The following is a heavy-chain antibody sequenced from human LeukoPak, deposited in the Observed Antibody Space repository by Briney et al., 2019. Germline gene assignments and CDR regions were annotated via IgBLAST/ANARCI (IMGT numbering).Heavy chain of an antibody. J-gene: IGHJ4*02. Sequence: PSETLPLTCTVSGGSISSYYWSWLRQPAGKGLEWIGRIYTSGSTNYNPSLKSRVTMSVDTSKNQFSLKLSSVTAADTAVYYCARGGPPAADFDYWGQGTLVTVSS. CDR3: ARGGPPAADFDY. V-gene: IGHV4-4*07. CDR1: GGSISSYY. CDR2: IYTSGST. D-gene: IGHD2-2*01.